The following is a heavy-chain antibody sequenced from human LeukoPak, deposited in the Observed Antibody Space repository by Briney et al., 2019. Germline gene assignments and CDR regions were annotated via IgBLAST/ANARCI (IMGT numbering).Heavy chain of an antibody. CDR2: ISGSGGST. CDR3: ARAQLEHNNWFDP. Sequence: GRSLRLSCAASGFTFSSYAMSWVRQAPGKGLEWVSAISGSGGSTYYADSVKGRFTISRDNAKNSLYLQMDSLRVEDTAVYYCARAQLEHNNWFDPWGQGTLVTVSS. CDR1: GFTFSSYA. D-gene: IGHD1-1*01. J-gene: IGHJ5*02. V-gene: IGHV3-23*01.